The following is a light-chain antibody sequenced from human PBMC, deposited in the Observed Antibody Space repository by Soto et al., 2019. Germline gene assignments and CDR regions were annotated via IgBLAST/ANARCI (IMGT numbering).Light chain of an antibody. CDR3: LSYKSAPYT. CDR2: GIF. CDR1: QDINHY. Sequence: DIQMTQSPSSLSVSVGDRVTITCRASQDINHYLAWYQQRPGKAPNVLIYGIFTLQPGVPFRVTGSGSGTQFTLTISRLQPEHVGTYYCLSYKSAPYTFGQGNKLEI. J-gene: IGKJ2*01. V-gene: IGKV1-27*01.